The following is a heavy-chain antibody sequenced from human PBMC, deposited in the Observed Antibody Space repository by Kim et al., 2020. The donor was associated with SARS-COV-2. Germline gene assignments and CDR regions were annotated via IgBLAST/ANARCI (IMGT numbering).Heavy chain of an antibody. D-gene: IGHD5-12*01. CDR2: IWYDGSNK. J-gene: IGHJ4*02. CDR1: GFTFSSYG. V-gene: IGHV3-33*01. CDR3: ARDKGSGGGGYNYGRFDY. Sequence: GGSLRLSCAASGFTFSSYGMHWVRQAPGKGLEWVAVIWYDGSNKYYADSVKGRFTISRDNSKNTLYLQMNSLRAEDTAVYYCARDKGSGGGGYNYGRFDYWGQGTLVTVSS.